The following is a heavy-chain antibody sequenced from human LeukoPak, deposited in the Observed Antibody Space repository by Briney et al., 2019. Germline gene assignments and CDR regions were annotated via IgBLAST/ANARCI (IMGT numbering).Heavy chain of an antibody. CDR2: INHSGST. CDR1: GGSFSGYY. D-gene: IGHD3-16*02. CDR3: ARAWRDYVWGSYRPYFDY. Sequence: SETLSLTCAVYGGSFSGYYWSWIRQLPGKGLEWIGEINHSGSTNYNPSLKSRVTISVDTSKNQFSLKLSSVTAADTAVYYCARAWRDYVWGSYRPYFDYWGQGTLVTVSS. V-gene: IGHV4-34*01. J-gene: IGHJ4*02.